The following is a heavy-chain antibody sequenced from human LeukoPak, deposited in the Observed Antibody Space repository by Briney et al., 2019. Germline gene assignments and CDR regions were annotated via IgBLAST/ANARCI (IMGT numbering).Heavy chain of an antibody. CDR1: GFTFSDYY. Sequence: TGGSLRLSCAASGFTFSDYYMSWIRQAPEKGLEWLSYISPSGGTIYYTDSVKGRFTMSRDNAQNALYLQMNSLRAEDTAVYYCAREKRTEWTTGAFDMWGQGTMVIVSS. CDR3: AREKRTEWTTGAFDM. CDR2: ISPSGGTI. V-gene: IGHV3-11*01. D-gene: IGHD3-3*01. J-gene: IGHJ3*02.